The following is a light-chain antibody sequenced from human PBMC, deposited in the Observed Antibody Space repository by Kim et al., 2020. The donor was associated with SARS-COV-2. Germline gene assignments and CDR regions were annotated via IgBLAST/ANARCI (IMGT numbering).Light chain of an antibody. Sequence: DIQMTQSPSTLSASVGDRVTITCRASQFVTGWLAWYQQKPGEAPKLLIYKTSNLDSGVPSRFSGSGSGTESTLTISSLHPDDFATYYCQQYNSYSYTFGQGTKLEI. CDR3: QQYNSYSYT. CDR2: KTS. CDR1: QFVTGW. V-gene: IGKV1-5*03. J-gene: IGKJ2*01.